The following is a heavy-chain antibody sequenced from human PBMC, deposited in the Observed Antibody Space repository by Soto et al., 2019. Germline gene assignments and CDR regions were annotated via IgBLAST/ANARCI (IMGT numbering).Heavy chain of an antibody. J-gene: IGHJ6*02. CDR2: IYYSGST. Sequence: PSETLSLTCTVSGGSISSGDYYWSWIRQPPGKGLEWIGYIYYSGSTYYNPSLKSRVTISVDTSKNQFSLKLSSVTAADTAVYYCARDYLEWSTSTYYGMDVWGQGTTVTVSS. D-gene: IGHD3-3*01. CDR1: GGSISSGDYY. V-gene: IGHV4-30-4*01. CDR3: ARDYLEWSTSTYYGMDV.